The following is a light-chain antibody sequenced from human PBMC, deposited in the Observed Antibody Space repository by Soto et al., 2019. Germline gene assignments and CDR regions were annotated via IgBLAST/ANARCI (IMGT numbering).Light chain of an antibody. V-gene: IGLV2-14*01. CDR3: SSYTGTSSTLYV. J-gene: IGLJ1*01. CDR2: EVS. CDR1: SSDVGRYNY. Sequence: QSALTQPASMSGSPGQSITISCTGSSSDVGRYNYVSWYQQHPGKAPKLVISEVSNRPSGVSDRFSGSKSGNTASLTISGLQPEDEADYYCSSYTGTSSTLYVFGTGTKVTVL.